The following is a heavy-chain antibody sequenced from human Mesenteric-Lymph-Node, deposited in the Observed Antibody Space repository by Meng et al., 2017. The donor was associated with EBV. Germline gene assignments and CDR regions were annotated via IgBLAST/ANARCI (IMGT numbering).Heavy chain of an antibody. V-gene: IGHV4-39*07. CDR3: ARVLVRGVMPSVSRFDP. CDR1: GGSISSSDYY. J-gene: IGHJ5*01. D-gene: IGHD3-10*01. CDR2: TYYNGNT. Sequence: HLQVQESGPGLVKASETLSLPGTVSGGSISSSDYYWGWIRQPPGKGPEWSGTTYYNGNTYYNPSLKSRVTISIDTSKNQFSLKVNSMTAADTAVYYCARVLVRGVMPSVSRFDPWGQGTLVTVSS.